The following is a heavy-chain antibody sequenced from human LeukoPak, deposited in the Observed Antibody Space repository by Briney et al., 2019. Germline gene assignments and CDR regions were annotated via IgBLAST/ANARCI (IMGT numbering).Heavy chain of an antibody. D-gene: IGHD3-9*01. Sequence: SETLSLTCTVSGGSISSSSYYWGWIRQPPGKGLEWIGSIYYGGSTYYNPSLKSRVTISVDTSKNQFSLKLSSVTAADTAVYYCATPQVYDILTGYCPGYWGQGTLVTVSS. CDR3: ATPQVYDILTGYCPGY. CDR2: IYYGGST. CDR1: GGSISSSSYY. V-gene: IGHV4-39*01. J-gene: IGHJ4*02.